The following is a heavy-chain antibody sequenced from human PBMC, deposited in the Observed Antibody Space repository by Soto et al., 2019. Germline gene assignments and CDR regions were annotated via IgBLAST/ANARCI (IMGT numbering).Heavy chain of an antibody. CDR2: ISGSGGST. CDR1: GFPFSTYA. J-gene: IGHJ4*02. CDR3: AKNWDTTFSSSSH. D-gene: IGHD6-6*01. Sequence: EVQLLESGGGLVQPGGSLRLSCAASGFPFSTYAMTWVRQAPGKGLEWVSAISGSGGSTYYADSVKGRFTISRDKSKNTLFLQMNSLRAEDTAVYYCAKNWDTTFSSSSHWVQGTLVTVSS. V-gene: IGHV3-23*01.